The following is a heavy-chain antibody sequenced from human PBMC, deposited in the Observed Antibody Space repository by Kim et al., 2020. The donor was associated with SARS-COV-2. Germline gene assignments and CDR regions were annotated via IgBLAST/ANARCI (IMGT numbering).Heavy chain of an antibody. CDR2: IYPGDSDT. CDR3: ARQIKGRHIVVVTATPGAFDI. Sequence: GESLKISCKGSGYSFTSYWIGWVRQMPGKGLEWMGIIYPGDSDTRYSPSFQGQVTISADKSISTAYLQWSSLKASDTAMYYCARQIKGRHIVVVTATPGAFDIWGQGTMVTVSS. CDR1: GYSFTSYW. D-gene: IGHD2-21*02. J-gene: IGHJ3*02. V-gene: IGHV5-51*01.